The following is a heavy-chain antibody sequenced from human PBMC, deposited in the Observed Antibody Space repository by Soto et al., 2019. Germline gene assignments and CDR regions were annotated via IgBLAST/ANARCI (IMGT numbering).Heavy chain of an antibody. V-gene: IGHV4-59*01. J-gene: IGHJ6*03. CDR2: IYYSGST. D-gene: IGHD6-6*01. CDR1: GGSISSYY. Sequence: SETLSLTCTVSGGSISSYYWSWIRQPPGKGLEWIGYIYYSGSTNYNPSLKSRVTISVDTSKNQFSLKLSSVTAADTAVYYCARGSGSSSSYYYYYYYMDVWGKGTTVTVSS. CDR3: ARGSGSSSSYYYYYYYMDV.